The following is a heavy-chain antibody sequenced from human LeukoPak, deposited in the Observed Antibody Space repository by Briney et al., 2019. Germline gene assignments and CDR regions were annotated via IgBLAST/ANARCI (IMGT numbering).Heavy chain of an antibody. D-gene: IGHD3-10*01. V-gene: IGHV4-31*03. J-gene: IGHJ4*02. CDR3: ARDLYGSGI. CDR1: GGSISRSSNF. Sequence: SETLSLTCTVSGGSISRSSNFWGWIRQPPGKGLERIGYIYYSGSTYYNPSLKSRVTISVDTSKNQFSLKLSSVTAADRAVYYCARDLYGSGIWGQGTLVTVSS. CDR2: IYYSGST.